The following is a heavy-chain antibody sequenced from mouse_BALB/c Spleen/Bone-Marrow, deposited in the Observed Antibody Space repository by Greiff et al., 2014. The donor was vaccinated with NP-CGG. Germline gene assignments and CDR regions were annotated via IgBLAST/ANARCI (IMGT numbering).Heavy chain of an antibody. V-gene: IGHV1-7*01. CDR3: AIMTYYAMDY. CDR2: INPSNGYT. J-gene: IGHJ4*01. Sequence: VKLMESGAELAKPGASVKMSCKASGYTFTSYWMHWVKQRPGQGLEWIRYINPSNGYTEYNKKSKDKATLTADKSSSTAYMQLSSLTSEDSAVYYCAIMTYYAMDYWGQGTSVTVSS. CDR1: GYTFTSYW.